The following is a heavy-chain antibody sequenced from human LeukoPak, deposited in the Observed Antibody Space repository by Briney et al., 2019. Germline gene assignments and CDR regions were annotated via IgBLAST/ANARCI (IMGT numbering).Heavy chain of an antibody. Sequence: GGSLRLSCVASGFTFSDYYMSWIRQAPGKGLEGVSYISFSDNTIYYADSVKGRFTISRDNAKNSLYLQLNSLRAEDTAVYYCARVTYDSGWYYSGDYWGQGTLVTVSS. CDR2: ISFSDNTI. V-gene: IGHV3-11*01. J-gene: IGHJ4*02. CDR3: ARVTYDSGWYYSGDY. D-gene: IGHD6-19*01. CDR1: GFTFSDYY.